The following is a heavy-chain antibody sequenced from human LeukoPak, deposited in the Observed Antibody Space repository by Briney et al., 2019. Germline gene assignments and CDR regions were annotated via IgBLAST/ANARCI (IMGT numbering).Heavy chain of an antibody. D-gene: IGHD6-13*01. Sequence: GASVKVSCKASGYTFTSYGISWVRQAPGQGLGWMGWISAYNGNTNYAQKLQGRVTMTRDTSISTAYMELSRLRSDDTAVYYCARAGYSSSWLFDYWGQGTLVTVSS. V-gene: IGHV1-18*01. J-gene: IGHJ4*02. CDR1: GYTFTSYG. CDR3: ARAGYSSSWLFDY. CDR2: ISAYNGNT.